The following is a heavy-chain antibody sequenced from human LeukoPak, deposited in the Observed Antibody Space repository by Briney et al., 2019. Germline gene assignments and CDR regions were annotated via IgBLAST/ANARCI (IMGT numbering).Heavy chain of an antibody. CDR3: ARDENSSGYYGH. CDR1: GYIFISYY. CDR2: INPTGGVT. V-gene: IGHV1-46*01. D-gene: IGHD3-22*01. J-gene: IGHJ4*02. Sequence: GASVKVSCKASGYIFISYYIHWVRQAPGQGLEWMGLINPTGGVTTYAQRFQGRVTMTSDKSTSTVYMELSSLRSEDTALYHCARDENSSGYYGHWGQGTLVTVSS.